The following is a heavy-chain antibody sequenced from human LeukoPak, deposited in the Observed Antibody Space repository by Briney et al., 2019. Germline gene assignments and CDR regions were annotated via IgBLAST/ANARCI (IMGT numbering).Heavy chain of an antibody. Sequence: ASVKVSCKASGYTFTGYYMHWVRQAPGQGLEWMGWINPNSGGTNYAQKFQGRVTITRDTSISTAYMELSGLRSDDTAVYYCARGQSGISEYSGYDYFDYWGQGTLVTVSS. CDR1: GYTFTGYY. J-gene: IGHJ4*02. V-gene: IGHV1-2*02. CDR2: INPNSGGT. CDR3: ARGQSGISEYSGYDYFDY. D-gene: IGHD5-12*01.